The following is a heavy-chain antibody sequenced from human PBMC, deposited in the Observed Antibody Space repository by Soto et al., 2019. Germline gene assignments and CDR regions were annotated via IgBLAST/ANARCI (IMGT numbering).Heavy chain of an antibody. CDR3: ARGPAHCSSTSCYPDSFDY. CDR2: IIPIFGTA. V-gene: IGHV1-69*13. J-gene: IGHJ4*02. CDR1: GGTFSSYA. D-gene: IGHD2-2*01. Sequence: AASVKVSCKASGGTFSSYAISWVRQAPGQGLEWMGGIIPIFGTANYAQKFQGRVTITAGESTSTAYMELSSLRSEDTAVYYCARGPAHCSSTSCYPDSFDYWGQGTLVTVSS.